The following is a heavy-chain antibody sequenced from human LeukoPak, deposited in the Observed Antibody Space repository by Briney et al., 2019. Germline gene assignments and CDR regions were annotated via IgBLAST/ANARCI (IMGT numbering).Heavy chain of an antibody. V-gene: IGHV3-7*01. CDR1: GFTFDTHW. CDR2: IRQDGSDK. Sequence: GGSLRLSCVASGFTFDTHWMNCVRQAPGKGLEWMANIRQDGSDKFYADSLKGGFTISRHNAKNSVFLQMNSLRAEDTAVYYCARGRFTDNGVFDYWGRGTLVIVSS. CDR3: ARGRFTDNGVFDY. J-gene: IGHJ4*02. D-gene: IGHD1-14*01.